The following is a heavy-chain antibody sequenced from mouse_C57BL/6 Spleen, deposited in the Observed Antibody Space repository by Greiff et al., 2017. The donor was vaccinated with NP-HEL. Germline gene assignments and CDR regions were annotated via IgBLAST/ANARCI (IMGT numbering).Heavy chain of an antibody. D-gene: IGHD1-1*01. CDR3: TPDYYGRSFFAY. CDR2: IDPENGDT. CDR1: GFNIKDDY. J-gene: IGHJ3*01. V-gene: IGHV14-4*01. Sequence: EVQLQQSGAELVRPGASVKLSCTASGFNIKDDYMHWVKQRPEQGLEWIGWIDPENGDTEYASKFQGKATITADTSSNTAYLQLSSLTSEDTAVYYCTPDYYGRSFFAYWGQGTLVTVSA.